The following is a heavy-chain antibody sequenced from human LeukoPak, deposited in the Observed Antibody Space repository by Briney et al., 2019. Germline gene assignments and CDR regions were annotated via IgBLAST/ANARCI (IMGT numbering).Heavy chain of an antibody. CDR3: AKWFGEFDYYYYYYMDV. CDR2: ISGSGGST. D-gene: IGHD3-10*01. V-gene: IGHV3-23*01. Sequence: QSGGSLRLSCAASGFTFSSYGMSWVRQAPGKGLEWVSAISGSGGSTYYADSVKGRFTISRDNSKNTLYLQMNSLRAEDTAVYYCAKWFGEFDYYYYYYMDVWGKGTTVTISS. J-gene: IGHJ6*03. CDR1: GFTFSSYG.